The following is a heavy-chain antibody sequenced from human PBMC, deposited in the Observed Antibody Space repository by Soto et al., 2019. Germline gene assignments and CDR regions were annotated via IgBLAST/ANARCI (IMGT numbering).Heavy chain of an antibody. CDR1: GYPVTAYY. Sequence: QLHLVQSGAVVKKPGASVTVSCSASGYPVTAYYMHWVRQAPGRGREWMGGINPATGAAKYTKTFPGRVTMTRDTSTSTVFMELSGLTSEDPAVFYCARGGGVGVAGSAAFDMWGQGTLVTVSS. D-gene: IGHD3-3*01. J-gene: IGHJ3*02. CDR3: ARGGGVGVAGSAAFDM. CDR2: INPATGAA. V-gene: IGHV1-2*02.